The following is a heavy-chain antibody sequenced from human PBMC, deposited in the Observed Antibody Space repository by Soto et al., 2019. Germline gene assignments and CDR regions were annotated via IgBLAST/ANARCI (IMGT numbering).Heavy chain of an antibody. V-gene: IGHV4-4*02. CDR1: GGSISSSNW. J-gene: IGHJ6*02. CDR2: IYHSGST. Sequence: QVQLQESGPGLVKPSGTLSLTCAVSGGSISSSNWWSWVRQPPGKGLEWIGEIYHSGSTNYNPSPKSRVTIPEDRTKTQFALKLSSVTAADRAVYYCARSPPRQRLRWGELSRRYYYYGRDVWGQGTTVTVSS. D-gene: IGHD3-16*02. CDR3: ARSPPRQRLRWGELSRRYYYYGRDV.